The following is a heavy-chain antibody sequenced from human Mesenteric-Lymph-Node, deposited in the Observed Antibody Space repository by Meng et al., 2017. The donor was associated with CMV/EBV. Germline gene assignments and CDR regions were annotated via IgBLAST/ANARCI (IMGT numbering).Heavy chain of an antibody. V-gene: IGHV1-69*10. CDR1: GYTFTDYY. CDR3: ARAGGACSSTSCPGYYYYGMDV. CDR2: IIPILGIA. D-gene: IGHD2-2*01. Sequence: SVKVSCKASGYTFTDYYMHWVRQAPGQGLEWMGGIIPILGIANYAQKFQGRVTITADKSTSTVYMELSSLRSEDTAVYYCARAGGACSSTSCPGYYYYGMDVWGQGTTVTVSS. J-gene: IGHJ6*02.